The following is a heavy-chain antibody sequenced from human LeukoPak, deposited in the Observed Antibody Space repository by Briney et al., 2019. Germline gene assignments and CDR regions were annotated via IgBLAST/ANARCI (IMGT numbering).Heavy chain of an antibody. Sequence: ASVKVSCKASGYTFTSYGISWVRQAPGQGVEWMGWITAYNGNTNYAQKLQGRVTMTTDTSTSTAYMELRSLRSDDTAVYYCARDRTVRGVIIYGYWGQGTLVTVSS. CDR1: GYTFTSYG. CDR2: ITAYNGNT. CDR3: ARDRTVRGVIIYGY. J-gene: IGHJ4*02. D-gene: IGHD3-10*01. V-gene: IGHV1-18*01.